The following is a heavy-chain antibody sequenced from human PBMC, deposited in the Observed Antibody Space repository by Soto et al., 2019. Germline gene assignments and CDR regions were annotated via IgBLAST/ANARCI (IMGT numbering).Heavy chain of an antibody. Sequence: QVLLVQSGTEVKKPGSSVKVSCKTSGDTFGSYAISWVRQAPGQGLEWMGGIIPFIRASNYAQKFQGRVTITADESTTTVHMDLSSLRFEDTAVYYSARNLRYFGSGSFFRGMDVWGQGTTVTVSS. CDR2: IIPFIRAS. V-gene: IGHV1-69*01. CDR3: ARNLRYFGSGSFFRGMDV. CDR1: GDTFGSYA. D-gene: IGHD3-10*01. J-gene: IGHJ6*02.